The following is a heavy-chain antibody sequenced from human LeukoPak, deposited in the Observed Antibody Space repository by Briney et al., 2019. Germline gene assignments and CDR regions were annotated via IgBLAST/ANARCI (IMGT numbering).Heavy chain of an antibody. CDR2: MNPNSDNT. J-gene: IGHJ4*02. Sequence: VASVKVSCKASGYTFTSYDINWVRQATGQGLEWMGWMNPNSDNTGYAQKFQGRVTMTRNTSISTAYMELSSLRSEDTAVYYCAISYGSGSYYPLFDYWGQGTLVTVSP. CDR1: GYTFTSYD. D-gene: IGHD3-10*01. V-gene: IGHV1-8*01. CDR3: AISYGSGSYYPLFDY.